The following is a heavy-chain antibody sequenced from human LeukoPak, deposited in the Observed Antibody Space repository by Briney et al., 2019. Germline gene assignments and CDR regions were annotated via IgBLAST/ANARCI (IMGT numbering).Heavy chain of an antibody. V-gene: IGHV3-23*01. J-gene: IGHJ4*02. Sequence: GGSLRLSCAASGFTVSSKYMSWVRQAPGKGLEWVSAISGSGGSTYYADSVKGRFTISRDNSKNTLYLQMNSLRAEDTAVYYCAKDRVLGDGYNYGDFDYWGQGTLVTVSS. CDR3: AKDRVLGDGYNYGDFDY. D-gene: IGHD5-24*01. CDR1: GFTVSSKY. CDR2: ISGSGGST.